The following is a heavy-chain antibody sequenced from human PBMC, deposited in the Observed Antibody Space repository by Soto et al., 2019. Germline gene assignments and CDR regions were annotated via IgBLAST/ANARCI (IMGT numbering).Heavy chain of an antibody. CDR3: ARHSSTSVRAPLEF. CDR2: IYPAESSA. V-gene: IGHV5-51*01. D-gene: IGHD2-2*01. J-gene: IGHJ4*02. Sequence: PGESLKIACQASRYTFSNYRIAWVRQRPGRGVEWIGFIYPAESSATYRPSFPGHVIMSVDRSIKSVFLQWNSLEASDTAIYYCARHSSTSVRAPLEFWGPGTLVTVSS. CDR1: RYTFSNYR.